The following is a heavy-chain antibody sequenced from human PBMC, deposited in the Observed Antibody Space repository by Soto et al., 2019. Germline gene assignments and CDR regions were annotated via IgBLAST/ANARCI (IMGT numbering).Heavy chain of an antibody. J-gene: IGHJ5*02. CDR2: IYYSGST. CDR1: GGSISSGDYY. Sequence: PSETLSLTCTVSGGSISSGDYYWSWIRQPPGKGLEWIGYIYYSGSTIYNPSLKNRVTISLDTSKIHFSLKLRTVTAADTAVSYGVREGGDNWFDPWGQGTLVTVSS. D-gene: IGHD3-16*01. CDR3: VREGGDNWFDP. V-gene: IGHV4-30-4*01.